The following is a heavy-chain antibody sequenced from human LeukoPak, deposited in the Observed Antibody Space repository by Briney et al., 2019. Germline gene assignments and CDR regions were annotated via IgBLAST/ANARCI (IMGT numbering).Heavy chain of an antibody. V-gene: IGHV3-9*01. J-gene: IGHJ4*02. D-gene: IGHD6-19*01. CDR2: ISWNSGSI. Sequence: GRSLRLSCAASGFTFDDYAMHWVRQASGKGLEWVSGISWNSGSIGYADSVKGQFTISRDNAKNSLYLQMNSLRAEDTALYYCAKGSVAGSPLFDYWGQGTLVTVSS. CDR3: AKGSVAGSPLFDY. CDR1: GFTFDDYA.